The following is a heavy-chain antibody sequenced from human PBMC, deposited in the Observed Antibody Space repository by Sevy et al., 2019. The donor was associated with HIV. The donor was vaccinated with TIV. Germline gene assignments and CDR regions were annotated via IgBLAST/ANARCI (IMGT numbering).Heavy chain of an antibody. CDR2: LSASGDST. CDR3: AKDFYPNWFGGSWFDF. Sequence: GGSLRLSCAASGFTFSSYAMSWVRQAPGKGLEWVSSLSASGDSTYYAYSVKGRFTISRDNSKNTPYLQMNNLRAEDTAIYYCAKDFYPNWFGGSWFDFWGHGTLVTVSS. CDR1: GFTFSSYA. V-gene: IGHV3-23*01. D-gene: IGHD3-16*01. J-gene: IGHJ5*01.